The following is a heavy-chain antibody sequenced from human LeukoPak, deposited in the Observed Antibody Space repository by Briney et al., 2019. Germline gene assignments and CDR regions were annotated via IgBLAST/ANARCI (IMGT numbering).Heavy chain of an antibody. Sequence: PGGSLRLSCAASGFTFGSYSMNWVRQTPGKGLEWVSSISSSSSYIYYADSVKGRFTISRDNAKNSLYLQMNSLRAEDTAVYYCASYLGEDTAMVPAYYYYGMDVWGQGTTVTVSS. CDR3: ASYLGEDTAMVPAYYYYGMDV. J-gene: IGHJ6*02. V-gene: IGHV3-21*01. CDR1: GFTFGSYS. D-gene: IGHD5-18*01. CDR2: ISSSSSYI.